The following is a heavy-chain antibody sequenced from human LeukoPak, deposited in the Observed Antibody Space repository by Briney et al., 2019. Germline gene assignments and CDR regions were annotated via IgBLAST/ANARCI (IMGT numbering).Heavy chain of an antibody. Sequence: GASVKVSCKASGYTFSSYGISWVRQAPGQGLEWMGWISAYNGNTNYAQKLQDRVTMTTETSTSTAYMELRSLRSDDTAVYYCASHQPVGTMAFDYWGQGTLVTVSS. V-gene: IGHV1-18*01. CDR2: ISAYNGNT. CDR3: ASHQPVGTMAFDY. D-gene: IGHD3-10*01. CDR1: GYTFSSYG. J-gene: IGHJ4*02.